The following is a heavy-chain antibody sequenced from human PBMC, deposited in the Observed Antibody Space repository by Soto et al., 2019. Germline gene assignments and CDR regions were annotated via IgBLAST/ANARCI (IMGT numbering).Heavy chain of an antibody. CDR3: AKGFYYYDSSGYYRREYYFDY. J-gene: IGHJ4*02. CDR1: GFTFSSYA. CDR2: ISGSGGST. V-gene: IGHV3-23*01. D-gene: IGHD3-22*01. Sequence: EVQLLESGGGLVQPGGSLRLSCAASGFTFSSYAMSWVRQAPGKGLEWVSAISGSGGSTYYADSVKGRFTISRDNSKNTLYLQMNSLRAEDTAVYYCAKGFYYYDSSGYYRREYYFDYWGQGTLVTVSS.